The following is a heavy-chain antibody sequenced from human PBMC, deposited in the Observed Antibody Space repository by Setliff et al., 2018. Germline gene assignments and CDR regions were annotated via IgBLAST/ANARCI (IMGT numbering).Heavy chain of an antibody. CDR1: GYIFTDYY. D-gene: IGHD2-15*01. CDR2: INPDSGDA. CDR3: SRERSRRHCYGGSCYFYYSGLDV. V-gene: IGHV1-2*04. Sequence: ASVKVSCKSSGYIFTDYYIHWVRQAPGQGLEWMGWINPDSGDAHYGPNFQGWVTMTRDTSIDTAYLDLSRLKSDETAVYYCSRERSRRHCYGGSCYFYYSGLDVWGQGTTVTVSS. J-gene: IGHJ6*02.